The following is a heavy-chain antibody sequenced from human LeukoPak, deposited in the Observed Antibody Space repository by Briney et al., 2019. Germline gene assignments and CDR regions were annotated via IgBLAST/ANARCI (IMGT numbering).Heavy chain of an antibody. D-gene: IGHD5-24*01. J-gene: IGHJ4*02. CDR3: SKATPTRDGSNPDY. CDR2: ISYDGRNK. V-gene: IGHV3-30*18. CDR1: GFIFSSYG. Sequence: GGSLRLSCAASGFIFSSYGMHWVRQAPVKGLEWVAVISYDGRNKYYADSVKGRFTISRDNSKNTLYLQMNSLRAEDTALYYCSKATPTRDGSNPDYWGQGTLVTVSS.